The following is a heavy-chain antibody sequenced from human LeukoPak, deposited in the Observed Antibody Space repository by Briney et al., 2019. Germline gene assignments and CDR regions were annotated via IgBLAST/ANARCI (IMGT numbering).Heavy chain of an antibody. D-gene: IGHD3-9*01. CDR3: AKDRSRDYDILTGLGY. Sequence: GRSLRLSCAASGFTFSSHGMHWVRQAPGKGLEWVAVISYDGSNKYYADSVKGRFTISRDNSKNTLYLQMNSLRAEDTAVYYCAKDRSRDYDILTGLGYWGQGTLVTVSS. CDR2: ISYDGSNK. CDR1: GFTFSSHG. J-gene: IGHJ4*02. V-gene: IGHV3-30*18.